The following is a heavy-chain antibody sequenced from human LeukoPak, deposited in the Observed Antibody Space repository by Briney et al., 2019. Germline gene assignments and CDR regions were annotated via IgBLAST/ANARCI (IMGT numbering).Heavy chain of an antibody. J-gene: IGHJ4*02. CDR3: AKDINSGMVAAAFDY. Sequence: GGSLRLSFAASGFTFDDYAMHWVRQAPGKGLEWVSGISWNSGSIGYADSVKGRFTISRDNAKNSLYLQMNSLRAEDTALYYCAKDINSGMVAAAFDYWGQGTLVTVSS. D-gene: IGHD6-13*01. V-gene: IGHV3-9*01. CDR2: ISWNSGSI. CDR1: GFTFDDYA.